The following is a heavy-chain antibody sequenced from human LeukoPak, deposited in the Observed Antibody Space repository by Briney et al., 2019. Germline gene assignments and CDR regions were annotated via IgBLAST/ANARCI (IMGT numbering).Heavy chain of an antibody. J-gene: IGHJ5*02. V-gene: IGHV1-69*04. CDR2: IIPILDIS. CDR3: ARAPSDYYDSSGYYVNWFDP. D-gene: IGHD3-22*01. CDR1: GGTFSSYA. Sequence: SVKVSCKASGGTFSSYAISWVRQAPGQGLEWMGRIIPILDISNYAQKFQGRVTITADKSTSTAYMELSSLRSEDTAVYCCARAPSDYYDSSGYYVNWFDPWGQGTLVTVSS.